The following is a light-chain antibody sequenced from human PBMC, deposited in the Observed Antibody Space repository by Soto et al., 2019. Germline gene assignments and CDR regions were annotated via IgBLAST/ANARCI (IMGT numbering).Light chain of an antibody. CDR1: SGDIGSYNR. Sequence: QSVLTQPASVSGSPGQSITISCTGTSGDIGSYNRVSWYQQHPGKAPKLIIYEVTDRPSGVSSRFSGSKSGNTASLTISGLQADDEAEYYCSSYTNINTRACVFGTGTKVTVL. CDR3: SSYTNINTRACV. V-gene: IGLV2-14*01. CDR2: EVT. J-gene: IGLJ1*01.